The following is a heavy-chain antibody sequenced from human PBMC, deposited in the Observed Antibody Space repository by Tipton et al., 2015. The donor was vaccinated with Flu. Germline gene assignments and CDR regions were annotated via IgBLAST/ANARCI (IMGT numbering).Heavy chain of an antibody. Sequence: QLVQSGGGLVQPGGSLRLSCAASGFTFITYAMSWVRQAPGKGLEWASAISGGGATTYFADSVKGQFAISRDNSKNTLYLQMNSLRAEDTAVYYCAKVIPEKEAGLQYWGQGTLVTVSS. V-gene: IGHV3-23*04. CDR2: ISGGGATT. CDR1: GFTFITYA. CDR3: AKVIPEKEAGLQY. D-gene: IGHD6-19*01. J-gene: IGHJ4*02.